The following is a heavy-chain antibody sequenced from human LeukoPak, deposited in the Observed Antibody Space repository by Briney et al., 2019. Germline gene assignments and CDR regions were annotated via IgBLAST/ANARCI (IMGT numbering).Heavy chain of an antibody. CDR1: GFSLGTYY. D-gene: IGHD3-10*01. Sequence: GGSLRLSCAASGFSLGTYYMSWVREAPGKGLEWVANIKQDGSEKHYVDSVKGRFTISRDNSKNSLYLQMSSLRAEDTAVYYCARDPRGSEYSHFDSWGQGTLVTVSS. V-gene: IGHV3-7*01. CDR3: ARDPRGSEYSHFDS. CDR2: IKQDGSEK. J-gene: IGHJ4*02.